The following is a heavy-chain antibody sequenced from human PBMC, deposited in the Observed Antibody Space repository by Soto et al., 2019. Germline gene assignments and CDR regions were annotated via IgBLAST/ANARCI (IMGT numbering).Heavy chain of an antibody. CDR2: IFSNDEK. CDR1: GFSLSNARMG. V-gene: IGHV2-26*01. CDR3: ARMRGSSGWYRHYYYGMDV. J-gene: IGHJ6*02. D-gene: IGHD6-19*01. Sequence: SGPTLVNPTETLTLTCTVSGFSLSNARMGVSWIRQPPGKALEWLAHIFSNDEKSYSTSLKSRLTISKDTSKSQVVLTMTSMDPVDTATYYCARMRGSSGWYRHYYYGMDVWGQGTTVTVSS.